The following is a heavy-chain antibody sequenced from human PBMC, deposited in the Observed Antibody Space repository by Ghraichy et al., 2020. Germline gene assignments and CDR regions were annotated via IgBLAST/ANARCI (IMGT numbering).Heavy chain of an antibody. D-gene: IGHD3-16*01. CDR1: GGTFNTYA. CDR2: IIPIFGTT. J-gene: IGHJ6*02. CDR3: ARGAGGRNYYYYAMDV. Sequence: SVKVSCKASGGTFNTYAISWVRQAPGQGLEWMGGIIPIFGTTNYAQEFHDRVTITANESTRTAYMELSSLTSEDTAVYYCARGAGGRNYYYYAMDVWGQGTTVAVS. V-gene: IGHV1-69*13.